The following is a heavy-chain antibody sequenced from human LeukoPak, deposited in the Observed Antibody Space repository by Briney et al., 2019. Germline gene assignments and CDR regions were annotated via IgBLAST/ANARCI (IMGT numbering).Heavy chain of an antibody. CDR3: ATLSYGFLGY. CDR2: MNPKSANR. V-gene: IGHV1-8*03. Sequence: ASVKVSCKASGNTLTSDDVKWVRQATGQGLDWMLWMNPKSANRGYAQKFQGRVTINGNTSISTDYMELSSLRSEDTAVYYCATLSYGFLGYWGQGTLVTVSS. CDR1: GNTLTSDD. J-gene: IGHJ4*02. D-gene: IGHD5-18*01.